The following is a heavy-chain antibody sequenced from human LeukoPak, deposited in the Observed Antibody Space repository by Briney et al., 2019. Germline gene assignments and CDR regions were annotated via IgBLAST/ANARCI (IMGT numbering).Heavy chain of an antibody. CDR2: INPNSGGT. CDR1: GYTFTGYY. Sequence: GASVKVSCKASGYTFTGYYMHWVRQAPGQGLEWMGWINPNSGGTNYAQKFQGWVTMTRDTSISTAYMELSRLRSDDTAVYYCARATRYYDILTGYYYFDYWGQGTLVTVSS. V-gene: IGHV1-2*04. CDR3: ARATRYYDILTGYYYFDY. J-gene: IGHJ4*02. D-gene: IGHD3-9*01.